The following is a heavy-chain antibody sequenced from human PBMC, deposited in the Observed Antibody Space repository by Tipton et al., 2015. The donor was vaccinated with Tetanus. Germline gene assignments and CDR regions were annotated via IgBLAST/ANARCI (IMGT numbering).Heavy chain of an antibody. Sequence: LRLSCSVSGGSISNYYWNWIRQPAGKGLEWIGRIYVTGATNHSPALQSRVTMSIDRAKNQLSLTWTSVTAADAAMYYCAREDVYYHDGSGFYAFDVWGRGTMVAVSS. CDR3: AREDVYYHDGSGFYAFDV. J-gene: IGHJ3*01. CDR2: IYVTGAT. V-gene: IGHV4-4*07. CDR1: GGSISNYY. D-gene: IGHD3-22*01.